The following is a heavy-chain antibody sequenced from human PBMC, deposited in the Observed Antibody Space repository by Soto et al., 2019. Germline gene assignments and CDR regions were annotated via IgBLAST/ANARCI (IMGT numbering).Heavy chain of an antibody. CDR2: INPSGGST. V-gene: IGHV1-46*01. J-gene: IGHJ6*02. D-gene: IGHD1-1*01. Sequence: ASVKVSCKASGYTFTSYYMHWVRQAPGQGLEWMGIINPSGGSTSYAQKFQGRVTMTRDTSTSTVYMELSSLRSEDTAVYYCARDGRSLTSHYYSYGMDFSCQGTTVTVS. CDR3: ARDGRSLTSHYYSYGMDF. CDR1: GYTFTSYY.